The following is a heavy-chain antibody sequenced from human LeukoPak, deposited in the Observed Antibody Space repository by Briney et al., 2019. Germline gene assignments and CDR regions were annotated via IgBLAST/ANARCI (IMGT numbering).Heavy chain of an antibody. V-gene: IGHV3-23*01. D-gene: IGHD2-8*01. J-gene: IGHJ4*02. CDR3: AKDVCTSPRCLLYFDS. CDR1: GFAFSNYA. Sequence: GGSLRLSCTTSGFAFSNYAINWVRQAPGKGPEWVSWISGFNTYYTYAVKGRFTIFIDNSKNVLYLQMDGLRAEDTAVYSCAKDVCTSPRCLLYFDSWGQGTLVTVSS. CDR2: ISGFNT.